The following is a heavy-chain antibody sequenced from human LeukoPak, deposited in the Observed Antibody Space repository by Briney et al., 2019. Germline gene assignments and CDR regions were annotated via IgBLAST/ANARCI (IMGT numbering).Heavy chain of an antibody. CDR3: AKRTTPNSGSYYNWFDP. CDR1: GFTFSSYA. D-gene: IGHD1-26*01. J-gene: IGHJ5*02. CDR2: ISGSGGST. V-gene: IGHV3-23*01. Sequence: GGSLRLSCAASGFTFSSYAMSWVRQAAGKGLEWVSAISGSGGSTYYADSVKGRFTISRDNSKNTLYLQMNSLRAEDTAVYYCAKRTTPNSGSYYNWFDPWGQGTLVTVSS.